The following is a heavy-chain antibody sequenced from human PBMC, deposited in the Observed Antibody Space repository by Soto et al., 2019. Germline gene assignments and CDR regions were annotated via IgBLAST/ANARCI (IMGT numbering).Heavy chain of an antibody. D-gene: IGHD2-15*01. Sequence: SETLSLTCAVYGGSFSGYYWSWIRQPPGKGLEWIGEINHSGSTNYNPSLKSRVTISVDTSKNQFSLKLSSVTAADTAVYYCARGQGYCSGGSCYQELYYYYYYMDVWGKGTTVTVSS. CDR1: GGSFSGYY. CDR3: ARGQGYCSGGSCYQELYYYYYYMDV. J-gene: IGHJ6*03. CDR2: INHSGST. V-gene: IGHV4-34*01.